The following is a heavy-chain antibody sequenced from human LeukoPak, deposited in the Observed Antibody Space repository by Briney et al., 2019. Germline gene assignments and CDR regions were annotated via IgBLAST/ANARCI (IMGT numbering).Heavy chain of an antibody. Sequence: GASVKVSCKASGGTFRSYAISWVRQAPGQGLEWMGGIIPIFGTANYAQKFQGRVTITADESTSTAYMELSSLRSEDTAVYYCARAPTSPYVSSSSSVNYYYYYLDVWGKGTTVTVSS. V-gene: IGHV1-69*13. CDR3: ARAPTSPYVSSSSSVNYYYYYLDV. CDR1: GGTFRSYA. CDR2: IIPIFGTA. D-gene: IGHD6-6*01. J-gene: IGHJ6*03.